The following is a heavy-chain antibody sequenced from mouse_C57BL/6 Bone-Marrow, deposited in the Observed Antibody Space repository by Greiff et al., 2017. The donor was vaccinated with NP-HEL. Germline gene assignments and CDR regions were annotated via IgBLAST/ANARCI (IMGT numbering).Heavy chain of an antibody. CDR3: ARETGRAWFAY. CDR1: GYTFTDYN. J-gene: IGHJ3*01. V-gene: IGHV1-18*01. CDR2: INPNNGGT. Sequence: EVQLQQSGPELVKPGASVKIPCKASGYTFTDYNMDWVKQSHGKSLEWIGDINPNNGGTIYNQKFKGKATLTVDKSSSTAYMELRSLTSEDTAVYYCARETGRAWFAYWGQGTLVTVSA. D-gene: IGHD4-1*01.